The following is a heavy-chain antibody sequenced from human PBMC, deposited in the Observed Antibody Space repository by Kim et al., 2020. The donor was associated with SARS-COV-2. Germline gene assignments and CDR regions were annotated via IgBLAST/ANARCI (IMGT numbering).Heavy chain of an antibody. D-gene: IGHD3-10*01. V-gene: IGHV3-23*01. CDR3: ARPPYGSGSYHWFDP. Sequence: DSVKGRFTISGDNSKNTLYLQMNSLRAEDTAVYYCARPPYGSGSYHWFDPWGQGTLVTVSS. J-gene: IGHJ5*02.